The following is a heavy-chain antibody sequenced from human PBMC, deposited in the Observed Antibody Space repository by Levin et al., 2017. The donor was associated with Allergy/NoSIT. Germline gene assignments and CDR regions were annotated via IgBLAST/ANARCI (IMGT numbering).Heavy chain of an antibody. D-gene: IGHD2-2*03. CDR2: IYYSGST. J-gene: IGHJ4*02. CDR3: AREDGSTFDF. V-gene: IGHV4-31*03. Sequence: SETLSLTCTVSGGSISGGGYHWTWIRQHPETGLEWIGYIYYSGSTFYNPSLKSRLMISVDTSKNQFSLNVSSVTAADTAVYYCAREDGSTFDFCGQGALFTVAS. CDR1: GGSISGGGYH.